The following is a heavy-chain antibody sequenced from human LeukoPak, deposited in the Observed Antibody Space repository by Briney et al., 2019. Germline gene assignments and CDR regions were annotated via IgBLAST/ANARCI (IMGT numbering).Heavy chain of an antibody. CDR1: GFTFSIYG. V-gene: IGHV3-23*01. Sequence: PGGSLRLSCAASGFTFSIYGMNWVRQSPGKGLEWVSGIGGSGDRTYYADSVKGRFTISRDNSKNTLYLQMNSLRAEDTAVYYCAKDRQWLAYHFDYWGQGTLVTVSS. D-gene: IGHD6-19*01. J-gene: IGHJ4*02. CDR2: IGGSGDRT. CDR3: AKDRQWLAYHFDY.